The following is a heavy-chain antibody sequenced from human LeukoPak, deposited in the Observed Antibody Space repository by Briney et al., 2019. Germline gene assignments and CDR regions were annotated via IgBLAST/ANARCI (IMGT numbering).Heavy chain of an antibody. Sequence: PSETLSLTCTVSGGSISSYYWSWIRQPPGKGLEWIGEINHSGSTNYNPSLKSRVTISVDTSKNQFSLKLSSVTAADTAVYYCARVPYEPPAAGTLDYWGQGTLVTVSS. CDR3: ARVPYEPPAAGTLDY. CDR1: GGSISSYY. CDR2: INHSGST. V-gene: IGHV4-34*01. D-gene: IGHD6-13*01. J-gene: IGHJ4*02.